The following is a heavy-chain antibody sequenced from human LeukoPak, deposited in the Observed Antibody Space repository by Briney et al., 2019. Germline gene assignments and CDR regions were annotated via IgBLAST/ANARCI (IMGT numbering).Heavy chain of an antibody. D-gene: IGHD5-24*01. V-gene: IGHV3-7*01. CDR2: INQDESAK. J-gene: IGHJ4*01. Sequence: GGSLRLSCAASGFSRYWMSWVRQAPGKGLEWVASINQDESAKFYVDSVKGRFTISRDNAKNSLFLQMNSLRAEDTAFYYCAKLLRDDTIYDFWGHGALVTVSS. CDR3: AKLLRDDTIYDF. CDR1: GFSRYW.